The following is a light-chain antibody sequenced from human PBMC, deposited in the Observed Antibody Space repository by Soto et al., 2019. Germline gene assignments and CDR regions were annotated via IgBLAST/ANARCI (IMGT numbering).Light chain of an antibody. CDR2: EAS. Sequence: QSALTQPASVSGSPGQSITISCTGTSSDVGSHNLVSWYQQSPDKAPKLIIFEASKRPSGVSNRFSGSKSGTTASLTISGLQAEDEADYYCQSYDSGLGGLIFGAGTKLTVL. V-gene: IGLV2-23*01. CDR3: QSYDSGLGGLI. CDR1: SSDVGSHNL. J-gene: IGLJ2*01.